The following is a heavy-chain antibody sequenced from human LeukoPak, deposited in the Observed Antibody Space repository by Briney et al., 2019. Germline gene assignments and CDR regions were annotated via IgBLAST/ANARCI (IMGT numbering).Heavy chain of an antibody. J-gene: IGHJ2*01. Sequence: PSDTVSLPHSVSGHYTSNLYWIWIRQSPGKGLDLVGSVSQSGATYYTPIFKSRVPMSVDTSRNHYSLRLTAVTSAATAVYYCARLNSFGGRYFDIWGRGTLLTVSS. CDR1: GHYTSNLY. V-gene: IGHV4-59*07. CDR3: ARLNSFGGRYFDI. CDR2: VSQSGAT. D-gene: IGHD1-26*01.